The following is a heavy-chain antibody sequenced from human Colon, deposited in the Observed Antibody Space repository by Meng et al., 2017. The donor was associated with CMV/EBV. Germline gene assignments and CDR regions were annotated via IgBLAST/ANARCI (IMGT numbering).Heavy chain of an antibody. CDR3: ARGRIIFGVVTPPTY. D-gene: IGHD3-3*01. J-gene: IGHJ4*02. Sequence: GESLKISCAASGFTFSSYWMYWVRLVPGKGLVCVLRINGDGSSTSYADSVKGRFTISRDNAKNTLYLQMNSLRAEDTAVYYCARGRIIFGVVTPPTYWGQGTQVTVSS. CDR1: GFTFSSYW. CDR2: INGDGSST. V-gene: IGHV3-74*01.